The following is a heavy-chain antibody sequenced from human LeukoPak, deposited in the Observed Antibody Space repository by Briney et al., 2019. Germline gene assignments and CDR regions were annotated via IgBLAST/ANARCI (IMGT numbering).Heavy chain of an antibody. J-gene: IGHJ4*02. CDR1: GGSISSYY. CDR2: IYYSGST. D-gene: IGHD2-2*01. CDR3: ARVGVPAARRVYYFDY. Sequence: PSDPLSLTCTVSGGSISSYYWSWLRQPPGKGLEWIGYIYYSGSTNYNPSLKSRVTISVDTSKNQFSLKVSSVTAADTAVYYCARVGVPAARRVYYFDYWGQGTLVTVSS. V-gene: IGHV4-59*12.